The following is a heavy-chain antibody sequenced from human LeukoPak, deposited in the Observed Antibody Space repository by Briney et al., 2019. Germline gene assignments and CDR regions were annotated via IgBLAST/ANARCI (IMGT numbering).Heavy chain of an antibody. CDR1: GGSISSYY. V-gene: IGHV4-59*08. Sequence: PSETLSLTCTVSGGSISSYYWSWIRQPPGKGLEWIGYIYYSGSTNYNPSLKSRVTISVDTSKNQFSLKLSSVTAADTAVYYCARWATTNYRADYWGQGTLVTVSS. D-gene: IGHD4/OR15-4a*01. CDR2: IYYSGST. CDR3: ARWATTNYRADY. J-gene: IGHJ4*02.